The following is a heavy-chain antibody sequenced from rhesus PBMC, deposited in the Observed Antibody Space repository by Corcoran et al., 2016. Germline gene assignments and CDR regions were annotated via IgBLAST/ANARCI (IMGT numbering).Heavy chain of an antibody. CDR3: ASDGWVYSGSGNYFDD. V-gene: IGHV4-169*02. D-gene: IGHD6-25*01. CDR2: IYGSGSST. Sequence: QLQLQESGPGLVKPSETLSVTCAVSGGSISSSYWSWIRQAPGQGLEWLGYIYGSGSSTTYNPSLKSRVTLSVDTSKKQLSRKLSSVTAADTAVYYCASDGWVYSGSGNYFDDWGQGVLGTVSA. CDR1: GGSISSSY. J-gene: IGHJ4*01.